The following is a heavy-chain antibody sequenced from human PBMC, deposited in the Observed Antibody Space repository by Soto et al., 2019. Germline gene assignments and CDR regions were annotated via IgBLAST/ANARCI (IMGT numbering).Heavy chain of an antibody. CDR1: GYTFTIYG. CDR3: ARVDYYDSSGYYGY. J-gene: IGHJ4*02. V-gene: IGHV1-18*04. D-gene: IGHD3-22*01. CDR2: ISGYNGNT. Sequence: QVQLVQSGAEVKKPGASVKVSCKASGYTFTIYGISWVRQAPGQGLEWMGWISGYNGNTDYAQNLQDRVTLTTDASTSSVHMELRSLRSDYTAVYYCARVDYYDSSGYYGYWGQGTLITVSS.